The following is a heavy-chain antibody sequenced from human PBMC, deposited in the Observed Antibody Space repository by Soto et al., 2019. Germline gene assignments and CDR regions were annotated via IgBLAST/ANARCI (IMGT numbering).Heavy chain of an antibody. J-gene: IGHJ6*02. V-gene: IGHV3-30*18. Sequence: QVQLVESGGGVVQPGRSLRLSCAASGFTFSSYGMHWVRQAPGKGMEWVAVISYDGSNKYYADSVKGRFTISRDNSKNTLYLQRNSLRAEDTAVYYCAKGNLKGWGMDVWGQGTTVTVSS. D-gene: IGHD1-1*01. CDR3: AKGNLKGWGMDV. CDR1: GFTFSSYG. CDR2: ISYDGSNK.